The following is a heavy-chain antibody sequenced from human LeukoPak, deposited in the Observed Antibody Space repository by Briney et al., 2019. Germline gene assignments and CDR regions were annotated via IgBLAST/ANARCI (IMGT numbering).Heavy chain of an antibody. D-gene: IGHD2-2*01. CDR1: GFTFSSYA. CDR2: ISYDGSNK. CDR3: ARGGDAIVVVPAACLDY. J-gene: IGHJ4*02. V-gene: IGHV3-30*04. Sequence: GGSLRLSCAASGFTFSSYAMHWVRQAPGKGLEWVAVISYDGSNKYYADSVKGRFTISRDNSKNTLYLRMNSLRAEDTAVYYCARGGDAIVVVPAACLDYWGQGTLVTVSS.